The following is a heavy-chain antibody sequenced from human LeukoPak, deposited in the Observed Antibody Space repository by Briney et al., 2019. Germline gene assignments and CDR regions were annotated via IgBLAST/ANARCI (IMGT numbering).Heavy chain of an antibody. CDR3: ARDLVWFGEPKGYYNYMDV. CDR2: INSSSYI. CDR1: GFTFSSYS. J-gene: IGHJ6*03. D-gene: IGHD3-10*01. Sequence: GGSLRLSCAASGFTFSSYSMNWVRQAPGKGLEWVSSINSSSYIYYADSVKGRFTISRDNAKNSLYLQMNTLRAEDTAVYYCARDLVWFGEPKGYYNYMDVWGKGTTVTVSS. V-gene: IGHV3-21*01.